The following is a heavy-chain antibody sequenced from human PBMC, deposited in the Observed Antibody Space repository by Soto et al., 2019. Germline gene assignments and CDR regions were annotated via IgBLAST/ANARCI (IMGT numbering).Heavy chain of an antibody. Sequence: SETLSLTCTVSGGSISSSSYYWGWIRQPPGKGLEWIGYIYYTDTINYNPSLKSRVTISVDTSKNQFSLRLTSVTAADTAVYYCARAYYDTTGYSLDPWGQGTLVTVSS. J-gene: IGHJ5*02. D-gene: IGHD3-22*01. CDR3: ARAYYDTTGYSLDP. CDR1: GGSISSSSYY. V-gene: IGHV4-39*07. CDR2: IYYTDTI.